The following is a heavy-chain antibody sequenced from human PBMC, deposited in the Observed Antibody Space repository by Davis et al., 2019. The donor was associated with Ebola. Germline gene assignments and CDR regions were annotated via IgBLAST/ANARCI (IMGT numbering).Heavy chain of an antibody. Sequence: GSLRLSCAVYGGSFSPYYWSWIRQPPGKGLEWIGEINHSGSTNYSPSLKSRVTISVDTSKNQFSLRLSSVTAADTAVYYCARWGQAIRNYYYGMDVWGQGTTVTVSS. CDR1: GGSFSPYY. D-gene: IGHD3-16*01. V-gene: IGHV4-34*01. CDR2: INHSGST. J-gene: IGHJ6*02. CDR3: ARWGQAIRNYYYGMDV.